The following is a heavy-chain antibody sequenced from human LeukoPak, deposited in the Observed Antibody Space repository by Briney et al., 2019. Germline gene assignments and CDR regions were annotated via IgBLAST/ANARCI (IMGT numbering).Heavy chain of an antibody. CDR2: ISYDGSNK. Sequence: GGSLRLSCAASGFTFSSYAMHWVRQAPGKGLEWVAVISYDGSNKYYADSVKGRFTISRGNSKNTLYLQMNSLRAEDTAVYYCARDRLTAADYWGQGTLVTVSS. CDR1: GFTFSSYA. J-gene: IGHJ4*02. V-gene: IGHV3-30-3*01. D-gene: IGHD2-2*01. CDR3: ARDRLTAADY.